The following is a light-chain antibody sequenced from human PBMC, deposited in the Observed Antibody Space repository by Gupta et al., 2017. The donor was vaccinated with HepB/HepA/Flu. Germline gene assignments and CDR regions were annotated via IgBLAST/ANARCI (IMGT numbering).Light chain of an antibody. V-gene: IGLV3-25*03. CDR1: ALPKQY. J-gene: IGLJ2*01. CDR3: QSADSSGTYHVV. Sequence: SYELTQPPSVSVSPVQTARITCSGDALPKQYAYWYQQKPGQAPVLVIDKDSERPSGIPERFSGSSSGTTVTLTISGVQAEDEADYYCQSADSSGTYHVVFGGGTKLTVL. CDR2: KDS.